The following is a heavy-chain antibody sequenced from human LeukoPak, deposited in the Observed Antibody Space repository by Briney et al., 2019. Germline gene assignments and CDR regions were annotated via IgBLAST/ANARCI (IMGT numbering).Heavy chain of an antibody. CDR3: ARSLQDIWSGYEAPRRPFDQ. D-gene: IGHD3-3*01. Sequence: SETLSLTCTVSGDAINSRNYYWRCIRQPPGKGLEWIGSLYFTGSTYYNPSIKSRVTISLDTAKKQFSLKLISGTGADTAVYYCARSLQDIWSGYEAPRRPFDQWGRGTLVTVTS. CDR2: LYFTGST. CDR1: GDAINSRNYY. J-gene: IGHJ4*02. V-gene: IGHV4-39*01.